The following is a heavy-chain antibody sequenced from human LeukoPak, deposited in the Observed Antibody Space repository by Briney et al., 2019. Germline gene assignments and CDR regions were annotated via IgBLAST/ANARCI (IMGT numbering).Heavy chain of an antibody. CDR2: ISYDGSNK. CDR1: GFTFSSYA. V-gene: IGHV3-30-3*01. J-gene: IGHJ4*02. CDR3: ARGGYFDY. Sequence: SGGSLRLSCAASGFTFSSYAMHGVRQAPGKGLEWVAVISYDGSNKYYADSVKGRFTISRDNSKNTLYLQMNSLRAEDTAVYYCARGGYFDYWGQGTLVTVSS.